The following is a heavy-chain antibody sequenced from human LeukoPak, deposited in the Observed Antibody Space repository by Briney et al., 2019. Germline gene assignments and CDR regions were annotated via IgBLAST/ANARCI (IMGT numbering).Heavy chain of an antibody. CDR1: GYTSTSYA. D-gene: IGHD1-1*01. J-gene: IGHJ6*02. CDR2: INAGNGNT. CDR3: ARVTTPYYYYGMDV. V-gene: IGHV1-3*01. Sequence: ASVKVSCTASGYTSTSYAMHWVRQAPGQRLEWMGWINAGNGNTKYSQKFQGRVTITRDTSASTAYMELSSLRSEDTAVYYCARVTTPYYYYGMDVWGQGTTVTVSS.